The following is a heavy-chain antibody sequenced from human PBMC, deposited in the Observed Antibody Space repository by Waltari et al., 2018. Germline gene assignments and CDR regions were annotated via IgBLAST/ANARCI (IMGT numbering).Heavy chain of an antibody. Sequence: QLQLQESGPGLVKPSETLSLTCTVSGGSIRSSSYYWGWIRQPPGKGLAWFGSIYYSGSTYYNPSLKSRVTISVDTSKNQFSLKLSSVTAADTAVYYCAREGRSGYDLGGDYYFDYWGQGTLVTVSS. CDR2: IYYSGST. CDR1: GGSIRSSSYY. V-gene: IGHV4-39*07. J-gene: IGHJ4*02. CDR3: AREGRSGYDLGGDYYFDY. D-gene: IGHD5-12*01.